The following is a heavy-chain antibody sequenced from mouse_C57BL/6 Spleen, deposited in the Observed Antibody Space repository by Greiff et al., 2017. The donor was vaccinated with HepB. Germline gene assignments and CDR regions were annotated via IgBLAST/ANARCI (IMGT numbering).Heavy chain of an antibody. V-gene: IGHV1-52*01. CDR2: IDPSDSET. J-gene: IGHJ3*01. CDR1: GYTFTSYW. D-gene: IGHD2-2*01. CDR3: ARDGYDETWFAY. Sequence: QVQLKQPGAELVRPGSSVKLSCKASGYTFTSYWMHWVKQRPIQGLEWIGNIDPSDSETHYNQKFKDKATLTVDKSSSTAYMQLSSLTSEDSAVYYCARDGYDETWFAYWGQGTLVTVSA.